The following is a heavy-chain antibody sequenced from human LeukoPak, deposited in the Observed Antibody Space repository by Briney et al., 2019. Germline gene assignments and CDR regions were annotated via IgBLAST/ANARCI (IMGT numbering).Heavy chain of an antibody. V-gene: IGHV1-2*06. J-gene: IGHJ4*02. CDR3: ARKTTALDY. CDR2: ISPDNGVT. Sequence: GASVKVSCKTSVYTFTDYYLYWVRQAPGQGPEWMGRISPDNGVTKIAQKFQGRVTMTRDTSINTIYMELGRLTGDDTAVYYCARKTTALDYWGQGTQISV. D-gene: IGHD4-17*01. CDR1: VYTFTDYY.